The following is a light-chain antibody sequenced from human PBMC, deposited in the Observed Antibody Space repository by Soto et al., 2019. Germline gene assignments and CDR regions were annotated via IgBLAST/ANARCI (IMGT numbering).Light chain of an antibody. J-gene: IGLJ3*02. Sequence: QSVLTQPPSVSGAPGQRVTISCTGTSSNIGAGYDIHWYKQLPGTAPTLLIYGNTNRPSGVPDRFSASKSGTSASLAITGLRAEDEADYYCQSYDSSLSGSKVFGGGTKLTVL. CDR2: GNT. V-gene: IGLV1-40*01. CDR1: SSNIGAGYD. CDR3: QSYDSSLSGSKV.